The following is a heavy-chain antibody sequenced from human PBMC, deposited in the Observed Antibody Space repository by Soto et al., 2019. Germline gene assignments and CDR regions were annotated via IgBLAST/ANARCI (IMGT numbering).Heavy chain of an antibody. CDR3: AKGSWTGPFDY. V-gene: IGHV3-33*06. J-gene: IGHJ4*02. Sequence: QVQLVESGGGVVQPGRSLRLSCAASGFTFSSYGMHWVRQAAGKGLEWVAVIWSDGSNKYYADSVKGRFTISRDNSKNTLYLQVNSLRAEDTAAYYCAKGSWTGPFDYWGQGTLVTVSS. CDR1: GFTFSSYG. CDR2: IWSDGSNK. D-gene: IGHD2-8*02.